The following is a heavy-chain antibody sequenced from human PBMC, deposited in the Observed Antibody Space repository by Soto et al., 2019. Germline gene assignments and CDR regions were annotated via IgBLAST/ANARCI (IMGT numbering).Heavy chain of an antibody. V-gene: IGHV3-23*01. CDR3: AKGSDDILTGYLYYYYYYMDV. Sequence: EVQLLESGGGLVQPGGSLRLSCAASGFTFSSYAMSWVRQAPGKGLEWVSAISGSGGSTYYADSVKGRFTISRDNSMNTLYLQMNSLRAEDTAVYYCAKGSDDILTGYLYYYYYYMDVWGKGTTVTVSS. D-gene: IGHD3-9*01. CDR1: GFTFSSYA. J-gene: IGHJ6*03. CDR2: ISGSGGST.